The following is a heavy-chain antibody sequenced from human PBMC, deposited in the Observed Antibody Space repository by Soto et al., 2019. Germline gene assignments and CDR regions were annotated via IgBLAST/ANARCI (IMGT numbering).Heavy chain of an antibody. CDR3: ARWGGLSCSGAVCFKKPFDY. CDR1: GGTFNIYA. Sequence: QVQLVQSGAEVKRPESSMKVSCKPSGGTFNIYAINWVRQAPGQGLEWMGAIIPISGTTKYAQKFQGRVTITADKSTSTVYMDLSSLRSEDTAVYYCARWGGLSCSGAVCFKKPFDYWGQGTLVTVSS. J-gene: IGHJ4*02. CDR2: IIPISGTT. V-gene: IGHV1-69*06. D-gene: IGHD2-8*02.